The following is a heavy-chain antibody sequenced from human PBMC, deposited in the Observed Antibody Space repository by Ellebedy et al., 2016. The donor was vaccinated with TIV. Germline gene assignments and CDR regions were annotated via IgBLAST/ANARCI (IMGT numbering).Heavy chain of an antibody. J-gene: IGHJ1*01. V-gene: IGHV5-51*01. Sequence: GESLKISCKGSGYSFATYWIGWVRQMSGKGLEWVGIINPADSDPRNTRYTPSFQGHVTISADKSINTAYLQWGSLKASDTAMYYCATGDGAGAGYLQHWGQGTLVTVSS. D-gene: IGHD6-13*01. CDR1: GYSFATYW. CDR2: INPADSDPRNT. CDR3: ATGDGAGAGYLQH.